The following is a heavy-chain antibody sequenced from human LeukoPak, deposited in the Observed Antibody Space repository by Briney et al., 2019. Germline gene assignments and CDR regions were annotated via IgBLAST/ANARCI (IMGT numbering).Heavy chain of an antibody. V-gene: IGHV3-23*01. CDR3: AKEAVYVIVVVPAALDY. J-gene: IGHJ4*02. CDR1: GFTFSSYA. D-gene: IGHD2-2*01. CDR2: ISGSGGST. Sequence: GGSLRLSCAASGFTFSSYAMSWVRQAPGKGLEWVSAISGSGGSTYYADSVKGRFTISRDNSKNTLYLQMNSLRAEVTAVYYCAKEAVYVIVVVPAALDYWGQGTLVTVSS.